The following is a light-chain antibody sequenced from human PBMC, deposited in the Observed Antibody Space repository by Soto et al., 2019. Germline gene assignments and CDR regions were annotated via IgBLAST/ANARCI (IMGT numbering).Light chain of an antibody. CDR2: KAS. CDR3: QHDNSYPGA. CDR1: HTLSSS. V-gene: IGKV1-5*03. Sequence: EIRMTKSASNLSGCVGDRVTMXCRASHTLSSSLDWYQQKPGKAPKPLIYKASTLKRVGPSRFSGSGSGTEFTRTISSLQPEDFATYYGQHDNSYPGAFGQGTKVDI. J-gene: IGKJ1*01.